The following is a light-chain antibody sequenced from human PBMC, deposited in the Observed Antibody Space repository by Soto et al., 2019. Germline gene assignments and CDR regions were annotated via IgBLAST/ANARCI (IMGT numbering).Light chain of an antibody. V-gene: IGKV1-9*01. CDR3: QQLHGYPIT. Sequence: DIQMTQSPYSFFASVGAKSPIPGRASQGIDTSLAWYQQKPGKAPKLLIYAPSNFQSGVPSRFSGSGSGTHFTLTISSLQSEDFATYYCQQLHGYPITFGQGTRLEIK. CDR1: QGIDTS. CDR2: APS. J-gene: IGKJ5*01.